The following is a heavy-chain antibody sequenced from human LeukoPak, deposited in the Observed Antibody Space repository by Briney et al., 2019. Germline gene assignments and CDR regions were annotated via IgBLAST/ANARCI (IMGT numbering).Heavy chain of an antibody. CDR3: AKRGVVIRVILVGFHKEAYYFDS. V-gene: IGHV3-23*01. Sequence: GGSLRLSCAVSGITLSNYGMSWVRQAPGKGLEWVAGLSGSGGGTNYADSVKGRFTISKDNAKNTLYLQMNSLRAEDTAVYFCAKRGVVIRVILVGFHKEAYYFDSWGQGALVTVSS. CDR1: GITLSNYG. CDR2: LSGSGGGT. D-gene: IGHD3-10*01. J-gene: IGHJ4*02.